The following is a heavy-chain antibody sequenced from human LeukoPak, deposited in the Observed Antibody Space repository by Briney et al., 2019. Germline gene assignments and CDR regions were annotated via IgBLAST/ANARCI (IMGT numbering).Heavy chain of an antibody. CDR1: GGTFSSYA. D-gene: IGHD3-22*01. V-gene: IGHV1-69*04. J-gene: IGHJ4*02. CDR3: AKDRQIVAITPEYFDY. Sequence: SVKVSCKASGGTFSSYAISWVRQAPGQGPEWMGRIIPILGIANYAQKFQGRVTVTADNSTSTAYMALSSLRAEDTAVYYCAKDRQIVAITPEYFDYWGQGTLVTVSS. CDR2: IIPILGIA.